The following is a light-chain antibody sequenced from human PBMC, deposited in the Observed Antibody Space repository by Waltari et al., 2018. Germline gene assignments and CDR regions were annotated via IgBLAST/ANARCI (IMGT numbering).Light chain of an antibody. Sequence: EIVLTQSPGTLSLSPGERATLSGRASRSVSSSYLAWYPQKPGQAPKHLIYGASSRATGIPDRFSGSGSATDFTLTISRLEPEDFAVYYCQQYGSSPLTFGGGTKVEIK. CDR3: QQYGSSPLT. CDR2: GAS. V-gene: IGKV3-20*01. CDR1: RSVSSSY. J-gene: IGKJ4*01.